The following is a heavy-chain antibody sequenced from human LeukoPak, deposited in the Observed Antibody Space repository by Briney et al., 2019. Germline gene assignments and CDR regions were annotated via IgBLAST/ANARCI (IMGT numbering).Heavy chain of an antibody. Sequence: GGSLRLSCAASGFTFSSYAITWVRQAPGKGLEWVSAITDSTYFADSVKGRFTIPRDSSKNTVYLQMNSLRAEDTAVYYCARYCSGGRCYSVLDPWGQGALVTVSS. D-gene: IGHD2-15*01. J-gene: IGHJ5*02. CDR3: ARYCSGGRCYSVLDP. V-gene: IGHV3-23*01. CDR2: ITDST. CDR1: GFTFSSYA.